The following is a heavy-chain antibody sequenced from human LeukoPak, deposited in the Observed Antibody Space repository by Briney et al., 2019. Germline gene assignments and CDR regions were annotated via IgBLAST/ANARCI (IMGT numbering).Heavy chain of an antibody. V-gene: IGHV6-1*01. J-gene: IGHJ4*02. CDR3: ARENMIVVVKEDY. Sequence: SQTLSLTCAISGDSVSSNSAAWNWITQSPSRGLQWLGRTYYRSKWNNDYAVSVKSRITINPDTSKNQFSLQLNSVTPEDTAVYYCARENMIVVVKEDYWGQGTLVTVSS. CDR1: GDSVSSNSAA. D-gene: IGHD3-22*01. CDR2: TYYRSKWNN.